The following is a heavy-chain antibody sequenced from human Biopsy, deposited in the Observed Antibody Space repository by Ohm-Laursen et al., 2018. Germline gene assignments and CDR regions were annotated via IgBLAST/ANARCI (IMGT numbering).Heavy chain of an antibody. D-gene: IGHD1-1*01. CDR3: AKRGVERGRPLAY. V-gene: IGHV1-69*01. J-gene: IGHJ4*02. Sequence: EPSVKVSCKASGGTFSSFGISWVRQAPGQGLEWMGEINSMFGTTNYAQTFQGRVTITADESTSTAYMEVSSLRSEDTAVYYCAKRGVERGRPLAYWGQGTLVTVSS. CDR2: INSMFGTT. CDR1: GGTFSSFG.